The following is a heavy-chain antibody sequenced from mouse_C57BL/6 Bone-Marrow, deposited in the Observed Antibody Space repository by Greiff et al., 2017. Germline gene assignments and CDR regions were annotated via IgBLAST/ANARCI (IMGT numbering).Heavy chain of an antibody. D-gene: IGHD1-1*01. CDR3: ARWGYYGSSYDYAMDY. CDR2: ILPGSGST. V-gene: IGHV1-9*01. Sequence: QVQLQQSGAELMKPGASVKLSCKATGYTFTGYWIEWVKQRPGHGLEWIGEILPGSGSTNYNEKFKGKATFTADTSSNTAYMQLSSLTTEDSSIYYCARWGYYGSSYDYAMDYWGQRTSVTGSS. J-gene: IGHJ4*01. CDR1: GYTFTGYW.